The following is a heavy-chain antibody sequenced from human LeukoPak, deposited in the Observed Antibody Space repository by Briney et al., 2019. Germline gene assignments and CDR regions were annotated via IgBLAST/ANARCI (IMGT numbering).Heavy chain of an antibody. J-gene: IGHJ6*02. V-gene: IGHV3-66*01. CDR2: IYSGGST. CDR3: ARSPHSMIVDSSCMDV. D-gene: IGHD3-22*01. Sequence: TGGSLRLSCAASGFTVSSNYMSWVRQAPGKGLEWVSVIYSGGSTYYADSVKGRFTISRDNSKNTLYLQMNSLRAEDTAVYYCARSPHSMIVDSSCMDVWGQGTTVTVSS. CDR1: GFTVSSNY.